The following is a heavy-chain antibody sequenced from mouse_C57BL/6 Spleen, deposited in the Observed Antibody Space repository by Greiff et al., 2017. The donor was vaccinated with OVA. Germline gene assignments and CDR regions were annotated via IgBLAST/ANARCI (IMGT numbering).Heavy chain of an antibody. CDR3: VRGMVTTLFDYAMDY. Sequence: EVQLVESGGGLVQPKGSLKLSCAASGFTFNTYAMHWVRQAPGKGLEWVARIRSKSSNYATYYADSVKDRFTISRDDSQSMLYLQMNNLKTEDTAMYYCVRGMVTTLFDYAMDYWGQGTSVTVSS. CDR2: IRSKSSNYAT. J-gene: IGHJ4*01. V-gene: IGHV10-3*01. CDR1: GFTFNTYA. D-gene: IGHD2-3*01.